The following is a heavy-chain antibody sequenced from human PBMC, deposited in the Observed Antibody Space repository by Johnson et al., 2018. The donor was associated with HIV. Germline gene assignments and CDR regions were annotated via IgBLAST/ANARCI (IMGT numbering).Heavy chain of an antibody. D-gene: IGHD3-22*01. Sequence: VQLVESGGGLVQPGGSLRLSCAASGFTVSSNYMSWVRQAPGKGLESVSVVYSGGTTHYADSVTGRSTISRDNSKNTLYLQMNSLRAEDTAVYYCTRGESAYYESSCYYSDDAFDIWGQGTMVTVSS. CDR1: GFTVSSNY. J-gene: IGHJ3*02. CDR3: TRGESAYYESSCYYSDDAFDI. V-gene: IGHV3-66*02. CDR2: VYSGGTT.